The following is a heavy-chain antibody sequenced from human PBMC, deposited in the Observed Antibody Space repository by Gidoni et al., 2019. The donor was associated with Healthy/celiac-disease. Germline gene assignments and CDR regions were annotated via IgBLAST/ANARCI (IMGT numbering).Heavy chain of an antibody. CDR2: IYTSGST. CDR1: GGSISSYY. D-gene: IGHD2-15*01. V-gene: IGHV4-4*07. CDR3: ARGSSKWWLYAFDI. J-gene: IGHJ3*02. Sequence: HVQLQESGPGLVKPSEPLSLTCTVSGGSISSYYWSWIRQPAGKGLEWLGRIYTSGSTNYNPSLKSRVTMSVDTSKNQFSLKLSSVTAADTAVYYCARGSSKWWLYAFDIWGQGTMVTVSS.